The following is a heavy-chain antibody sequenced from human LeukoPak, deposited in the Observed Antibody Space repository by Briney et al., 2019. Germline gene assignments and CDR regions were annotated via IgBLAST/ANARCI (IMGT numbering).Heavy chain of an antibody. CDR1: GYTFTSYY. D-gene: IGHD2-21*02. J-gene: IGHJ3*02. V-gene: IGHV1-18*04. CDR2: ISAYNGNT. CDR3: ARDQGYCGGDCYFPSNAFDI. Sequence: GASVKVSCKASGYTFTSYYMHWVRQAPGQGHEWMGWISAYNGNTNYAQKLQGRVTMTTDTSTSTAYMELRSLRSDDTAVYYCARDQGYCGGDCYFPSNAFDIWGQGTMVTVSS.